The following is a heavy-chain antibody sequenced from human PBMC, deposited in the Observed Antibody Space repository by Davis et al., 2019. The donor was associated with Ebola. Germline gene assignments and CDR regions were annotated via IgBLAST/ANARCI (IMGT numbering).Heavy chain of an antibody. CDR1: GYTLNELS. Sequence: ASVKVSCKVSGYTLNELSIHWVRQAPGKGLEWMGGFDPEDAETVYAQKFQGRVTMTEDTSTDTAYMELSSLRSEDTAVYYWARGGRSGYSSGWYTALDYWGQGTLVTVSS. CDR2: FDPEDAET. D-gene: IGHD6-19*01. CDR3: ARGGRSGYSSGWYTALDY. J-gene: IGHJ4*02. V-gene: IGHV1-24*01.